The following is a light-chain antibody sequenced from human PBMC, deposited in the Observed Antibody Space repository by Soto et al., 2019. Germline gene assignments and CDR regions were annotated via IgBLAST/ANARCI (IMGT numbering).Light chain of an antibody. V-gene: IGLV2-8*01. CDR3: LSYADTAYV. CDR1: SRDVGGYNY. Sequence: QSVLTQPPSASGSPGQSVTISCAGTSRDVGGYNYVSRYQQYPGKVTKLMIYEVSERPSGVPDRFSGSKSGNTAFLPVSGLQAEDEADYYCLSYADTAYVFGTGTKGTVL. CDR2: EVS. J-gene: IGLJ1*01.